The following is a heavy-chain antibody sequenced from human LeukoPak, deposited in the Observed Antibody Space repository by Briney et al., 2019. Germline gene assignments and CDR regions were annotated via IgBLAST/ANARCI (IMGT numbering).Heavy chain of an antibody. CDR2: INSDGSST. CDR1: GFTFSSYW. D-gene: IGHD6-6*01. CDR3: ARGGIAARPPFDP. Sequence: GGSLRLSCAASGFTFSSYWMHWVRQAPGKGLVWVSRINSDGSSTSYADSAKGRFTISRDNAKNTLYLQMNSLRAEDTAVYYCARGGIAARPPFDPWGQGTLVTVSS. J-gene: IGHJ5*02. V-gene: IGHV3-74*01.